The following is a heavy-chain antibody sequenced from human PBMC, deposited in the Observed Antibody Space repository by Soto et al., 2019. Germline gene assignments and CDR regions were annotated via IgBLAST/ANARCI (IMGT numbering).Heavy chain of an antibody. J-gene: IGHJ6*02. CDR3: ARVNDFWSGHRYYYYYGMDV. D-gene: IGHD3-3*01. Sequence: GGSLRLSCAASGFTFSSYWMQWVRQAPGKGLVWVSRINSDGSSTSYADSVKGRFTISRDNAKNTLYLQMNSLRAEDTAVYYCARVNDFWSGHRYYYYYGMDVWGQGTTVTVSS. CDR2: INSDGSST. V-gene: IGHV3-74*01. CDR1: GFTFSSYW.